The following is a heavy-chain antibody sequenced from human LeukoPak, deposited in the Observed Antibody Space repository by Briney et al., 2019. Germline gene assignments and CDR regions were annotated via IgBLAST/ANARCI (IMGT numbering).Heavy chain of an antibody. CDR2: IDTNTGSP. CDR1: GSTFTNHA. J-gene: IGHJ4*02. D-gene: IGHD3-16*01. V-gene: IGHV7-4-1*02. Sequence: ASVKVSCKASGSTFTNHAMNWVRQAPGQGLEWMGWIDTNTGSPTYAQGFTGRFVFSVDTSVNTAYLQISGLEAEDTAMYYCAPWDLGDCWGQGTLVTVSS. CDR3: APWDLGDC.